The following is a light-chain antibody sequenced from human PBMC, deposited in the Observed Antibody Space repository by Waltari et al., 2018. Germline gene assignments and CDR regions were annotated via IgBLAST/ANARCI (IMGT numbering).Light chain of an antibody. Sequence: DIQMTQSPSTLSASVGDRVTITCRASQSIGSWLAWYQQKPGKAPKLLIYEATSLESGVPSRFRASGSGTEFTLTISSLQPDDFATYYCQRYNSYRITFGPGTKVDI. V-gene: IGKV1-5*03. CDR1: QSIGSW. CDR2: EAT. CDR3: QRYNSYRIT. J-gene: IGKJ3*01.